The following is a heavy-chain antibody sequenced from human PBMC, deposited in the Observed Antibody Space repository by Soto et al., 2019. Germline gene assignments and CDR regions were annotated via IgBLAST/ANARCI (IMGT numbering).Heavy chain of an antibody. CDR2: IHYSGST. D-gene: IGHD2-2*02. V-gene: IGHV4-39*01. J-gene: IGHJ4*02. Sequence: QLQLQESGPGLVKPSETLSLTCTVSGGSISSSSYYWGWIRQPPGKGLEWLGSIHYSGSTYYNPTLKSRVTQSVDTSKNQFSLKLSSVTAADTAVYYCAGQLVYGYFDYWGQGTLVTVSS. CDR1: GGSISSSSYY. CDR3: AGQLVYGYFDY.